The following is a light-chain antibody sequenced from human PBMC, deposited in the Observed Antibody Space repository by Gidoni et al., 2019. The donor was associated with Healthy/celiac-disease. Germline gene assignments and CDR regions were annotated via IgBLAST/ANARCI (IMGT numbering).Light chain of an antibody. CDR3: MQGTHWPPT. J-gene: IGKJ1*01. CDR1: QSLVYSDGNTY. Sequence: DVGMTQSPLSLPVTLGQPASISCRSSQSLVYSDGNTYLNWFQQRPGQSPRRLIYKVSNRDSGVPDRFSGSGSGTDFTLKISRVEAEYVGVYYCMQGTHWPPTFGHGTKVEIK. CDR2: KVS. V-gene: IGKV2-30*01.